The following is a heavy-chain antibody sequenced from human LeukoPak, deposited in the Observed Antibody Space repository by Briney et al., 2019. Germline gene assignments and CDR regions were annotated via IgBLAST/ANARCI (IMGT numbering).Heavy chain of an antibody. J-gene: IGHJ4*02. CDR3: AKAMYSSGWPTNFDS. V-gene: IGHV3-21*01. CDR2: ISSSSSYI. CDR1: GFTFSSYS. Sequence: GGSLRLSCAASGFTFSSYSMNCVRQAPGKGLEWVSSISSSSSYIYYADSLKGRFTISRENAKNSLYLQMNSLRAEDTAVYFCAKAMYSSGWPTNFDSWGQGTLVTVSS. D-gene: IGHD6-19*01.